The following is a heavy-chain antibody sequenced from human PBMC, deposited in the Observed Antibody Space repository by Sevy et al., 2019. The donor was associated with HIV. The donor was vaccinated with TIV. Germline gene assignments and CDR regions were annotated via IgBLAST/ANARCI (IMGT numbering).Heavy chain of an antibody. CDR3: LVVGTKYLMFDY. CDR1: GFTFSSYA. J-gene: IGHJ4*02. CDR2: ISGSGGST. D-gene: IGHD1-26*01. Sequence: GGSLRLSCAASGFTFSSYAMSWVRQAPGKGLEWGSAISGSGGSTYYADSVKGRFTISRDNSKNTLYLQMNSLRAEDTAVYYFLVVGTKYLMFDYWGQGTLVTVSS. V-gene: IGHV3-23*01.